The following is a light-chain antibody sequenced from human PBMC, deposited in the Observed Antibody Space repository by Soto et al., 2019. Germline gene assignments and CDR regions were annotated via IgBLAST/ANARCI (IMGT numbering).Light chain of an antibody. CDR2: VNSDGSL. CDR3: QTWGTGIWV. Sequence: QPVLTQSPSASASLGASVKLTCTLSSGHSRYAIAWHQQQPEKGPRYLMKVNSDGSLTKGDGIPDRFSGSSSGAGRYLTISSLQSEDEADYYCQTWGTGIWVFGGGTKVTVL. CDR1: SGHSRYA. J-gene: IGLJ3*02. V-gene: IGLV4-69*02.